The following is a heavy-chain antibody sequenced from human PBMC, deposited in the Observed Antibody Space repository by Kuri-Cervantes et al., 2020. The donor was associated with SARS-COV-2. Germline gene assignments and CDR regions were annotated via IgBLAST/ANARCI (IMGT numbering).Heavy chain of an antibody. CDR2: IYYSGST. Sequence: ESLKISCTVSGGSISSSSYYWGWIRQPPGKGLEWIGSIYYSGSTYYNPSLKSRVTISVDTSKNQFSLKLSSVTAADTAVYYCATVARGAIVATIRVGFDYWGQGTLVTVSS. D-gene: IGHD5-12*01. V-gene: IGHV4-39*01. CDR3: ATVARGAIVATIRVGFDY. CDR1: GGSISSSSYY. J-gene: IGHJ4*02.